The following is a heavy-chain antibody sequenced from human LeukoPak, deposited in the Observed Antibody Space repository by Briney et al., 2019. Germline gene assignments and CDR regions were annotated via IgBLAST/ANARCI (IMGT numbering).Heavy chain of an antibody. CDR2: INPNSGGT. J-gene: IGHJ5*02. D-gene: IGHD3-22*01. V-gene: IGHV1-2*02. Sequence: ASVKASCKASGYTFTGYYMHWVRQAPGQGLEWMGWINPNSGGTNYAQKFQGRVTMTRDTSISTAYMELSRLRSDYTALYYCARVGDSSGYSYGGNWFDPWGQGTLVTVSS. CDR1: GYTFTGYY. CDR3: ARVGDSSGYSYGGNWFDP.